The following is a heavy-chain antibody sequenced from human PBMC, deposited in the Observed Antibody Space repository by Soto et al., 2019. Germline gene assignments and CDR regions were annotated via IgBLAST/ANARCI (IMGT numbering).Heavy chain of an antibody. V-gene: IGHV3-23*01. D-gene: IGHD5-18*01. J-gene: IGHJ4*02. Sequence: GGSLRLSCAASGFTFSNYVMNWVRQAPGRGLEWVSAISDDGGSTYYADSVKGRLTISRDNSKNTLYLQMNSLRAEDTAVYYCAKDLDSYGNLLFDYWGQGTLVTVSS. CDR3: AKDLDSYGNLLFDY. CDR1: GFTFSNYV. CDR2: ISDDGGST.